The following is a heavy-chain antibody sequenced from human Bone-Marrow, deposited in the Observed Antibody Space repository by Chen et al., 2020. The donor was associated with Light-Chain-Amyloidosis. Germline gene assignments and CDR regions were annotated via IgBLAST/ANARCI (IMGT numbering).Heavy chain of an antibody. D-gene: IGHD1-26*01. CDR1: GVTFNSFA. V-gene: IGHV3-21*02. J-gene: IGHJ6*02. Sequence: EVQLVESGGGLVKPGGSLRLSCVASGVTFNSFAMHGVRQAPGKGLEWVSSLSSSMSSMNCTRARKGRVNIPRDVCKNWVSLEMRRGRAEDTVDNYWTIREAGTWDCVAVDVWG. CDR2: LSSSMSSM. CDR3: TIREAGTWDCVAVDV.